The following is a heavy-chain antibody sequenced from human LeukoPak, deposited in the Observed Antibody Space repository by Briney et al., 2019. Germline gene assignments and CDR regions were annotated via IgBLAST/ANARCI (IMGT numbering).Heavy chain of an antibody. V-gene: IGHV3-21*01. D-gene: IGHD5-18*01. Sequence: PGGSLRLSCAASGFTFSSYSMNWVRQAPGKGLEWVSSISSSSSYIYYADSVKGRFTISRDNAKNSLYLQMNSLRAEDTAVYYCARDIRGYSYGYVDYWGQGTLVPVSS. CDR1: GFTFSSYS. CDR2: ISSSSSYI. CDR3: ARDIRGYSYGYVDY. J-gene: IGHJ4*02.